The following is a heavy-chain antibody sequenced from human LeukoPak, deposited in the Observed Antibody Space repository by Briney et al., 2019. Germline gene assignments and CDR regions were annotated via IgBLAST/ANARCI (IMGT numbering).Heavy chain of an antibody. D-gene: IGHD1-7*01. CDR2: IYYSGST. CDR3: AKEKLELRGYYFDY. J-gene: IGHJ4*02. Sequence: PSETLSLTCTVSGGSISSSSYYWGWIRQPPGKGLEWIGSIYYSGSTYYNPSLKSRVTISVDTSKNQFSLKLSSVTAADTAVYYCAKEKLELRGYYFDYWGQGTLVTVSS. V-gene: IGHV4-39*01. CDR1: GGSISSSSYY.